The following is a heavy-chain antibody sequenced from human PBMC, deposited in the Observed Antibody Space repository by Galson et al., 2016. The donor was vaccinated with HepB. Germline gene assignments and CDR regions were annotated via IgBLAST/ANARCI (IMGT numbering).Heavy chain of an antibody. V-gene: IGHV4-4*07. CDR1: GASISSYY. D-gene: IGHD3-10*01. Sequence: SETLSLTCTVSGASISSYYWSWIRQPAGKGLEWIGRISGSGSPIYNPSLKTRLSMSLDTSENHFSLRVNSVTAADTAVYFCARGSSPNTLHFDYWGQGILVTVSS. J-gene: IGHJ4*02. CDR3: ARGSSPNTLHFDY. CDR2: ISGSGSP.